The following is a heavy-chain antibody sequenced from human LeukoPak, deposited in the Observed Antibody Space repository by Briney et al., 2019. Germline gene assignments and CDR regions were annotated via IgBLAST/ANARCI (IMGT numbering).Heavy chain of an antibody. CDR3: ARGYDTLTGYWYSGWFDP. V-gene: IGHV1-18*01. J-gene: IGHJ5*02. CDR1: GYTFTSYG. Sequence: ASVKVSCKASGYTFTSYGISWVRQAPGQGLEWMGWISAYNGNTNYAQKLQGRVTMTTDTSTSTAYMELRSLRSDDTAVYYCARGYDTLTGYWYSGWFDPWGQGTLVTVSS. D-gene: IGHD3-9*01. CDR2: ISAYNGNT.